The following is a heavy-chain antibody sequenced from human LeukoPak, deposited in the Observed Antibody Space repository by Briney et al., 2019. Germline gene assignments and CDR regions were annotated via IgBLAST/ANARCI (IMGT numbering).Heavy chain of an antibody. CDR3: ARGPPVKIFGVIISHRNYYMDV. CDR2: INHSGNT. D-gene: IGHD3-3*01. V-gene: IGHV4-34*01. J-gene: IGHJ6*03. CDR1: GGSFSGYS. Sequence: SETLSLTCGVYGGSFSGYSWSWIRQPPGEGLEWIGEINHSGNTNYDPSLKSRVTISVDTSKNQFSLKLSSVTAADTAVYYCARGPPVKIFGVIISHRNYYMDVWGQGTTVTVSS.